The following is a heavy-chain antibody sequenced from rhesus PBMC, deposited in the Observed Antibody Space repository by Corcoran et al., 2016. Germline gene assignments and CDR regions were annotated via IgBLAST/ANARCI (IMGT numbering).Heavy chain of an antibody. V-gene: IGHV4-80*01. CDR2: INGNSGIT. J-gene: IGHJ3*01. D-gene: IGHD6-13*01. CDR3: TTIGRVSDAFDF. Sequence: QVQLQESGPGLVKPSETLSLTCDGSGASISSYWWGWIRQPPGKGLGGIGAINGNSGITYYNPSLNRRVTISTDTSNNQFSLKLSSVTAADTAMYYCTTIGRVSDAFDFWGQGLRVTVSS. CDR1: GASISSYW.